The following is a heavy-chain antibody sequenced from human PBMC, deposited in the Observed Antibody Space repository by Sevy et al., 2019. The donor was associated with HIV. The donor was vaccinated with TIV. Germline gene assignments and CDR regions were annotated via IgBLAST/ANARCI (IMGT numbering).Heavy chain of an antibody. J-gene: IGHJ4*02. Sequence: ASVKVSCKVSGYTLTKLSMHWVRQAPGKRLEWMGSFDPEDGERMYAQKFQGRVTLTEDKFADTAYMKLSSLRSEETAVYYCAATNDYYDNSGSPFDYWGQGTLVTVSS. CDR3: AATNDYYDNSGSPFDY. V-gene: IGHV1-24*01. D-gene: IGHD3-22*01. CDR2: FDPEDGER. CDR1: GYTLTKLS.